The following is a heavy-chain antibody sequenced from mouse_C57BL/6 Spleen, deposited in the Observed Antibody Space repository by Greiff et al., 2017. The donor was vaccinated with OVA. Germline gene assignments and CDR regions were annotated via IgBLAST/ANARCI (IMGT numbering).Heavy chain of an antibody. CDR2: IDPENGDT. Sequence: VHVKQSGAELVRPGASVKLSCTASGFNIKDDYMHWVKQRPEQGLEWIGWIDPENGDTEYASKFQGKATITADTSSNTAYLQLSSLTSEDTAVYYCTGNYGAYWGQGTLVTVSA. J-gene: IGHJ3*01. V-gene: IGHV14-4*01. CDR3: TGNYGAY. CDR1: GFNIKDDY. D-gene: IGHD2-1*01.